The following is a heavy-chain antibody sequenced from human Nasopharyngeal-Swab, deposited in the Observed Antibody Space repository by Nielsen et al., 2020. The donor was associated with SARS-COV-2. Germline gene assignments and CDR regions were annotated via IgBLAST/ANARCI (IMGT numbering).Heavy chain of an antibody. V-gene: IGHV3-21*01. D-gene: IGHD6-13*01. J-gene: IGHJ2*01. Sequence: GGSLRLSCAASGFTFSSYSMNWVRQAPGKGLEWVSSASSTSSYIYYADSLKGRFTISRDNAKNSLYLQLNSLRAEDTAVYYCARDPLSSWQAIGNWYFDLWGRGTLVTVSS. CDR2: ASSTSSYI. CDR3: ARDPLSSWQAIGNWYFDL. CDR1: GFTFSSYS.